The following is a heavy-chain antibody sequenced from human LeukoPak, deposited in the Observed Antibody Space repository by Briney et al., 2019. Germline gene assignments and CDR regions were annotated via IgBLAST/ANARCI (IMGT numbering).Heavy chain of an antibody. J-gene: IGHJ6*03. CDR3: ARVGVMGFYYYMDV. V-gene: IGHV1-69*06. Sequence: GASVKVSCKASGGTFSSYAISWVRQAPGQGLEWMGGIIPIFGTANYARKFQGRVTITADKSASTAYMELSSLRSEDTAVYYCARVGVMGFYYYMDVWGKGTTVTVSS. D-gene: IGHD2-8*01. CDR1: GGTFSSYA. CDR2: IIPIFGTA.